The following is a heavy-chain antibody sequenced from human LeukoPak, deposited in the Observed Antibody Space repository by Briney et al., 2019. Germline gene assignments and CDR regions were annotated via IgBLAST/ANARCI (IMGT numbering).Heavy chain of an antibody. J-gene: IGHJ4*02. Sequence: PGGSLRLSCAASGFAITDHHMDWVRQAPGKGMEWVGRSQTTKPNSCTTEYAASVKGRFTISRDDSKNSLYLQLNSLKTEDTAVYYCVRVVTTSSSWYPCFDYWGQGTLVTVSS. CDR3: VRVVTTSSSWYPCFDY. D-gene: IGHD6-13*01. CDR2: SQTTKPNSCTT. V-gene: IGHV3-72*01. CDR1: GFAITDHH.